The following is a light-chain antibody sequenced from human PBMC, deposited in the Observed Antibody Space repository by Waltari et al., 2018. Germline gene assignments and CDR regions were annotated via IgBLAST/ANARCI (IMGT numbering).Light chain of an antibody. J-gene: IGLJ2*01. V-gene: IGLV3-21*04. Sequence: SYVLTQPPSVSVAPGNTASITCGGPNIGSNSVHLYQRKAGQAPELVIFYNDDRPSGIPERFSGSNSGNTATLTISRVEAGDEADYYCQVWDSSSDHVVFGGGTKLTVL. CDR3: QVWDSSSDHVV. CDR2: YND. CDR1: NIGSNS.